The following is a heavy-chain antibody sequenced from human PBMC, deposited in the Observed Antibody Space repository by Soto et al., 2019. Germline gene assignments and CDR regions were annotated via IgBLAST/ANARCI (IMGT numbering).Heavy chain of an antibody. J-gene: IGHJ5*02. CDR3: VRRHVSATGIDWFDP. V-gene: IGHV1-3*01. CDR2: INAANGDT. Sequence: VASVKVSCKASGYTFTSYGIHWVRQAPGQRLEWMGWINAANGDTKYSPKFQGRVTITRDTSASTAYMELSSLRSEDTAVYYCVRRHVSATGIDWFDPCGQGTLVTVSS. D-gene: IGHD6-13*01. CDR1: GYTFTSYG.